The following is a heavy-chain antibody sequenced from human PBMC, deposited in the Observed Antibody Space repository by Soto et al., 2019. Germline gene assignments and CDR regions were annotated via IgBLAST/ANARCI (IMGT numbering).Heavy chain of an antibody. CDR2: ISSNGGIT. V-gene: IGHV3-64*01. D-gene: IGHD3-3*01. CDR3: ARETYYDFWSGPYYGMDV. CDR1: GFTFSSYD. Sequence: GGSLRLSCAASGFTFSSYDMHWVRQAPGKGLEYISAISSNGGITYFASSVKGRFTISRDNSKNTLYLQMNSLRAEDTAVYYCARETYYDFWSGPYYGMDVWGQGTTVTVSS. J-gene: IGHJ6*02.